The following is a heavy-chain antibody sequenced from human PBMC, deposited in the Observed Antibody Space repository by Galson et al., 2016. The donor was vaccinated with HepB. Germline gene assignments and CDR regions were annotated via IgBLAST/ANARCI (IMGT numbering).Heavy chain of an antibody. CDR1: GGSISSYY. V-gene: IGHV4-59*01. J-gene: IGHJ4*02. CDR2: ISYSGST. CDR3: ARFRWQYYFDY. Sequence: SGTLSLTCTVSGGSISSYYWSWIRQPPGKGLEWIGYISYSGSTNYNPSLRSRVTMSVDTSKNQFSLKLSSVTAADTAVYYCARFRWQYYFDYWGQGTLVTVSS. D-gene: IGHD4-23*01.